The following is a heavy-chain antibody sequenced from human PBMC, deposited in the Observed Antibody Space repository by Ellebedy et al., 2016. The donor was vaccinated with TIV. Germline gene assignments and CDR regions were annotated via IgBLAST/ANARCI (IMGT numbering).Heavy chain of an antibody. Sequence: ASVKVSXKASRYTFTSYYMHWVRQAPEQGLEWMGIINPSGGSTSYAQKFQGRVTMTRDTSTSTVYMELSSLRSEDTAVYYCARGGGYYYGSGSYGWFDPWGQGTLVTVSS. CDR2: INPSGGST. V-gene: IGHV1-46*01. CDR1: RYTFTSYY. D-gene: IGHD3-10*01. J-gene: IGHJ5*02. CDR3: ARGGGYYYGSGSYGWFDP.